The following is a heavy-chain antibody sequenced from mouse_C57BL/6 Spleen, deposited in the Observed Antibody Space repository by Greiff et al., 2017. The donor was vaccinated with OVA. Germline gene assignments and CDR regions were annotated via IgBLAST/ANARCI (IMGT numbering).Heavy chain of an antibody. CDR2: INPNNGGT. V-gene: IGHV1-22*01. CDR3: ARRGSTNWYFDV. CDR1: GYTFTDYN. D-gene: IGHD1-1*01. J-gene: IGHJ1*03. Sequence: SGPELVKPGASVKMSCKASGYTFTDYNMHWVKQSHGKSLEWIGYINPNNGGTSYNQKFKGKATLTVNKSSSTAYMELRSLTSEDSAVYYCARRGSTNWYFDVWGTGTTVTVSS.